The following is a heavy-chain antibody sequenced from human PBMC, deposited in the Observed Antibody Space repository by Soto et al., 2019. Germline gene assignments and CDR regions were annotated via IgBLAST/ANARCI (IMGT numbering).Heavy chain of an antibody. CDR3: ARPGLTSITIFAAYYYGVDV. Sequence: PGGSLRLSCAASGFTFSSYGMHWVRQAPGKGLEWVAVIWYDGSNKYYADSVKGRFTISRDNSKNTLYLQMNSLRAEDTAVYYCARPGLTSITIFAAYYYGVDVWGQGTTVTVSS. V-gene: IGHV3-33*01. CDR1: GFTFSSYG. D-gene: IGHD3-3*01. CDR2: IWYDGSNK. J-gene: IGHJ6*02.